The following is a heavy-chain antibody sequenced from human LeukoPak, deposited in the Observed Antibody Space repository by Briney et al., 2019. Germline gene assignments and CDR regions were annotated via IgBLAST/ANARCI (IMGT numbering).Heavy chain of an antibody. CDR2: ISSTSSYI. Sequence: GGSLRLSCAASGFIFSSYGMNWVRQAPGKGLEWVSSISSTSSYIFYADSVEGRVTISRDNAKNSLYLQMNSLRAEDTAVYYCARRGFGELSPNGMDVWGQGTTVTVSS. D-gene: IGHD3-10*01. V-gene: IGHV3-21*01. CDR1: GFIFSSYG. CDR3: ARRGFGELSPNGMDV. J-gene: IGHJ6*02.